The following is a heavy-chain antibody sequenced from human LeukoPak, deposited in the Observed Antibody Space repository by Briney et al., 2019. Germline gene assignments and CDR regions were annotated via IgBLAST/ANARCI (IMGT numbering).Heavy chain of an antibody. CDR1: GGTFSSYT. Sequence: SVKVSCKASGGTFSSYTISWVRQAPGQGLEWMGRIIPILGIANYAQKFQGRVTITADKSTSTAYMELSSLRSEDTAVYYCARVGGNRSAMIDYWGQGTLVTVSS. CDR2: IIPILGIA. V-gene: IGHV1-69*02. J-gene: IGHJ4*02. CDR3: ARVGGNRSAMIDY. D-gene: IGHD4-23*01.